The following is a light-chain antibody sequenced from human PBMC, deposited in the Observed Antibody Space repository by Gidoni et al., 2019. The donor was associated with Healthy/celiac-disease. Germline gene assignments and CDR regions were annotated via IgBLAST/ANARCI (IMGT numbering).Light chain of an antibody. V-gene: IGKV1-39*01. J-gene: IGKJ1*01. CDR2: AAS. CDR1: QSISSY. CDR3: QQSYSTPRK. Sequence: SPSSLSASVGDRVTITCRASQSISSYLNWYQQKPGKAPKLLIYAASSLQSGVPSRFSGSGSGTDFTLTISSLQPEDFATYYCQQSYSTPRKFGQGTKVEIK.